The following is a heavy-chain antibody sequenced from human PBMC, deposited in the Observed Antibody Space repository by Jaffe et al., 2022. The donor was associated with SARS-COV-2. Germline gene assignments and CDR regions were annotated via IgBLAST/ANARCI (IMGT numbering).Heavy chain of an antibody. CDR2: IDGSSSYI. V-gene: IGHV3-21*02. CDR3: ARAEFITLARDYGMDV. Sequence: EVQLVESGGGLVKPGGSLRLSCVASGFTFSNYNMNWVRQTPGKGLEWVSSIDGSSSYIYYADSLKGRFTISRDNAQNSLYLQMNSLRAEDTALYYCARAEFITLARDYGMDVWGLGTTVTVSS. D-gene: IGHD3-10*01. CDR1: GFTFSNYN. J-gene: IGHJ6*02.